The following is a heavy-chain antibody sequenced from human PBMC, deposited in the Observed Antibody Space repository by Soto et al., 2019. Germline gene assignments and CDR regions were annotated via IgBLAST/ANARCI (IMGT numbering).Heavy chain of an antibody. CDR3: ARVVNDWFDP. CDR2: INPSSGGT. D-gene: IGHD1-1*01. J-gene: IGHJ5*02. V-gene: IGHV1-2*02. Sequence: QVHLVQSGAEVKKPGASVKVSCKTSGYIFTNYYIVWVRQAPGQGLEWMGGINPSSGGTEYAQAFQGRVTMSRDTSFITAYMELTSLTSDDTGVYYCARVVNDWFDPWGQGTPVIVSS. CDR1: GYIFTNYY.